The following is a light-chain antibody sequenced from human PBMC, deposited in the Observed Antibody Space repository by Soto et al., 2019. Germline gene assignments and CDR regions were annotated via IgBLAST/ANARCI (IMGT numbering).Light chain of an antibody. CDR3: QQHGQWPIT. Sequence: EIVMTQSPDTLSVSPGERATLSCSASQSVNSNYLAWYQQKPGQAPRLLIYGISKRATDIPDRFSGSGSGTEFTLTISSLQPEDFATYYCQQHGQWPITFGQGTRLEIK. CDR1: QSVNSN. J-gene: IGKJ5*01. V-gene: IGKV3D-15*01. CDR2: GIS.